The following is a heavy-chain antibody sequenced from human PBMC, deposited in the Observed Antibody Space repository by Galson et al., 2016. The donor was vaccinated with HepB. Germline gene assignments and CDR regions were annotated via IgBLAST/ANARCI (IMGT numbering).Heavy chain of an antibody. CDR2: INQDGSQT. CDR1: GLSLSDYW. Sequence: SLRLSCAASGLSLSDYWMIWVRQAPGKGLEWVANINQDGSQTNYGDSVKGRFTISRDSAENSLYLQMNSLRAEDTGVYSCARGHFDSWGQGTLVTVSS. J-gene: IGHJ5*01. CDR3: ARGHFDS. V-gene: IGHV3-7*01.